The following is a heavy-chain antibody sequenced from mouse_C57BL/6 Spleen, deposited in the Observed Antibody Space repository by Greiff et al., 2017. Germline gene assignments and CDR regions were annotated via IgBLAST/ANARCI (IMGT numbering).Heavy chain of an antibody. V-gene: IGHV14-4*01. CDR2: IDPENGDT. J-gene: IGHJ4*01. CDR1: GFNIKDDY. Sequence: VQLQQSGAELVRPGASVKLSCTASGFNIKDDYMHWVKQRPEQGLEWIGWIDPENGDTEYASKFQGKATITADTSSNTAYLQLSSLTSEDTAVYYCTIYYYGSSYSYAMDYWGQGTSVTVSS. D-gene: IGHD1-1*01. CDR3: TIYYYGSSYSYAMDY.